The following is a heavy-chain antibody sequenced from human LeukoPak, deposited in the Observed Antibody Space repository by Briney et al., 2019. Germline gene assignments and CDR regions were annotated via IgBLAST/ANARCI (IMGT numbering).Heavy chain of an antibody. CDR1: GFTFSSYA. V-gene: IGHV3-23*01. J-gene: IGHJ4*02. Sequence: GGSLRLSCAASGFTFSSYAMSWVRQAPGKGLEWVSAISGSGGSTYYADSVKGRFTISRDNSKNTLYLQMNSLRAEDTAVYYCQYSYGFSALMSWDARGGVADYWGQGTLVTVSS. D-gene: IGHD5-18*01. CDR2: ISGSGGST. CDR3: QYSYGFSALMSWDARGGVADY.